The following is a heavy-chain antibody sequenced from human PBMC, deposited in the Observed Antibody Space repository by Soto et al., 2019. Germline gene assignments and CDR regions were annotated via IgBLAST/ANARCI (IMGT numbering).Heavy chain of an antibody. CDR3: AKGIYSYGYNSFDY. CDR2: ISGSGDST. J-gene: IGHJ4*02. Sequence: GGSLRLSCAASGFTFSSYAMSWFRQAPGKGLEWVSAISGSGDSTYDADSVKGRFTISRDNSKNTLYLQMNSLRAEDTAVYYCAKGIYSYGYNSFDYWSQGTLVTVSS. D-gene: IGHD5-18*01. CDR1: GFTFSSYA. V-gene: IGHV3-23*01.